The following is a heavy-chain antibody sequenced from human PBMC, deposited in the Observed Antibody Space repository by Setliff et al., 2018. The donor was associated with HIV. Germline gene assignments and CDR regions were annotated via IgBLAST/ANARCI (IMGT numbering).Heavy chain of an antibody. J-gene: IGHJ4*02. CDR1: GGSISSSSDY. CDR2: IYYSGSI. Sequence: SETLSLTCSVSGGSISSSSDYWGWIRQPPGKGLEWIGSIYYSGSIYYNPSLKSRVTISVDTPNNHFSLRLSSVTAADTALYYCARQNSGWGVGLYYFDYWGQGTLVTV. V-gene: IGHV4-39*01. CDR3: ARQNSGWGVGLYYFDY. D-gene: IGHD6-19*01.